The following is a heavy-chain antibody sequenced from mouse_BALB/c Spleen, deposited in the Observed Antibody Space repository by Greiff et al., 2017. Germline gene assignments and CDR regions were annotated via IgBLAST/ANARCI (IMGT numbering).Heavy chain of an antibody. CDR2: IRLKSNNYAT. J-gene: IGHJ4*01. CDR1: GFTFSNYW. CDR3: TRRDRWLLRGGAMDY. V-gene: IGHV6-6*02. Sequence: EVKVEESGGGLVQPGGSMKLSCVASGFTFSNYWMNWVRQSPEKGLEWVAEIRLKSNNYATHYAESVKGRFTISRDDSKSSVYLQMNNLRAEDTGIYYCTRRDRWLLRGGAMDYWGQGTSVTVSS. D-gene: IGHD2-3*01.